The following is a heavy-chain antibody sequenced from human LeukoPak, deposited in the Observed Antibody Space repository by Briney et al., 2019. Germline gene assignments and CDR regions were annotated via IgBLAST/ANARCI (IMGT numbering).Heavy chain of an antibody. CDR1: GYTFTSYY. J-gene: IGHJ6*03. CDR3: ARDKGQQLGGYLYMDV. D-gene: IGHD6-13*01. CDR2: INPSGGST. V-gene: IGHV1-46*01. Sequence: GASVKVSCKASGYTFTSYYMHWVRQAPGQGLEWMGIINPSGGSTSYAQKFQGRVTMTRDMSTSTVYMELSSLRSEDTAVYYCARDKGQQLGGYLYMDVWGKGTTVTVSS.